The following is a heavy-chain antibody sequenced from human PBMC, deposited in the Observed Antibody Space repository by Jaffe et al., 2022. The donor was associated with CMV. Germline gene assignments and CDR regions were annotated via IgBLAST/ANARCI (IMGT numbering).Heavy chain of an antibody. D-gene: IGHD2-15*01. Sequence: QVQLVQSGAEVKKPGASVKVSCKASGYTFTGYYMHWVRQAPGQGLEWMGWINPNSGGTNYAQKFQGRVTMTRDTSISTAYMELSRLRSDDTAVYYCARGDCSGGSCYWNWFDPWGQGTLVTVSS. CDR2: INPNSGGT. J-gene: IGHJ5*02. V-gene: IGHV1-2*02. CDR3: ARGDCSGGSCYWNWFDP. CDR1: GYTFTGYY.